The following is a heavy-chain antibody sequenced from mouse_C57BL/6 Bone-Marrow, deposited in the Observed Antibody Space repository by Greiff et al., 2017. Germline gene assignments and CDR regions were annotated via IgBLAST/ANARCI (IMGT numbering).Heavy chain of an antibody. D-gene: IGHD1-1*01. CDR3: ARRSPYYYGSSYDWYFDV. Sequence: QVQLQQSGPGLVQPSQSLSITCTVSGFSLTSYGVHWVRQSPGKGLEWLGVIWSGGSTDYNAAFISRLSISKDNSKSQVFFKMNSLQADDTAIYYCARRSPYYYGSSYDWYFDVWGTGTTVTVSS. J-gene: IGHJ1*03. CDR1: GFSLTSYG. V-gene: IGHV2-2*01. CDR2: IWSGGST.